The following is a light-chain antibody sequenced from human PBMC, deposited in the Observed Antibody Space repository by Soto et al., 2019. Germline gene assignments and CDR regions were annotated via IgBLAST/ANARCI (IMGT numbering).Light chain of an antibody. CDR2: DAS. J-gene: IGKJ1*01. Sequence: SPAAVSLNQKKRATLSCRASQYVSSFLAWYQQKAGQAPRLLIYDASSRATGIPDRFSGSGSGTEFTLTFCSLQPDDRVRYCCKVSACQLEAFGHGAKVDIK. CDR1: QYVSSF. V-gene: IGKV3-11*01. CDR3: KVSACQLEA.